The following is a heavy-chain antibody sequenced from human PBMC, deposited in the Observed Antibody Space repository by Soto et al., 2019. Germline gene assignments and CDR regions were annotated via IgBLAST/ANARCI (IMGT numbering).Heavy chain of an antibody. CDR2: ISGFGVST. CDR3: ATRLITPYDY. D-gene: IGHD1-20*01. CDR1: GFTFSNYA. J-gene: IGHJ4*02. V-gene: IGHV3-23*01. Sequence: EVQLLESGGGLVPPGGSLRLSCAASGFTFSNYAMTWVRQAPGRGLEWVTAISGFGVSTYYADSVKGRFTISRDNSKNTLYLQMNSLRGEDTAVYYCATRLITPYDYWGQGTLVTVSS.